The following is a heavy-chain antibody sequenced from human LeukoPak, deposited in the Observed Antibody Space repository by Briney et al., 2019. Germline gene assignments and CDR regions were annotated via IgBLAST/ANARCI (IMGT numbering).Heavy chain of an antibody. Sequence: SETLSLTCTVSGGSIRSSYYYWGWIRQPPGKGLEWIGYIYYSGSTYYNPSLKSRVTISVDTSKNQFSLKLSSVTAADTAVYYCARGDGYNGDFDYWGQGTLVTVSS. CDR1: GGSIRSSYYY. J-gene: IGHJ4*02. CDR3: ARGDGYNGDFDY. V-gene: IGHV4-31*03. CDR2: IYYSGST. D-gene: IGHD5-24*01.